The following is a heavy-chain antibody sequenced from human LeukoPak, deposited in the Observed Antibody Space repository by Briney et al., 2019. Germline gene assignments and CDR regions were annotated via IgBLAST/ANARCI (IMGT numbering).Heavy chain of an antibody. Sequence: PSETLSLTCAVYGGSFSGYYWSWIRQPPGKGLEWIGYIYNSVTTNYNPSLKSRVTISLDTSKNQFSLNVTSVTAADTAVYFCARKTPMAEAYYFDYWGQGTLVTVSS. V-gene: IGHV4-34*11. D-gene: IGHD5-18*01. CDR2: IYNSVTT. J-gene: IGHJ4*02. CDR1: GGSFSGYY. CDR3: ARKTPMAEAYYFDY.